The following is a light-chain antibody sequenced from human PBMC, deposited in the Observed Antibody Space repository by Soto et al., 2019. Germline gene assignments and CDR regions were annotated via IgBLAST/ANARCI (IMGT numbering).Light chain of an antibody. J-gene: IGKJ1*01. Sequence: VLTQSPGTLYLSPGEGATLSCRASQSVDSNYLAWYQQKPGQAPRLLIYGASTRATGIPARFSGSGSGTEFTLTISSLQSEDFAVYYCQQYNNWPPAFGQGTKVDI. CDR1: QSVDSN. CDR2: GAS. V-gene: IGKV3-15*01. CDR3: QQYNNWPPA.